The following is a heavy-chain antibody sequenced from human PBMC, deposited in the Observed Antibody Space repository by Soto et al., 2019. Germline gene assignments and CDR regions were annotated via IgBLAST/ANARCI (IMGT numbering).Heavy chain of an antibody. V-gene: IGHV4-31*03. J-gene: IGHJ6*03. CDR3: ARVPFGVVTKGGYYYYYMDV. CDR1: GGSISSGGYY. CDR2: IYYSGST. D-gene: IGHD3-3*01. Sequence: SETLSITCTVSGGSISSGGYYWSWIRQHPGKGLEWIGYIYYSGSTYYNPSLKSRVTISVDTSKNQFSLKLSSVTAADTAVYYCARVPFGVVTKGGYYYYYMDVWGKGTTVTVSS.